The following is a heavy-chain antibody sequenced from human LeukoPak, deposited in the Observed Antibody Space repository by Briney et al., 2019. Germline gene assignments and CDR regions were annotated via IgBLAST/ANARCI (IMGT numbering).Heavy chain of an antibody. CDR1: GYTFADYY. CDR2: INPDNGGT. D-gene: IGHD3-16*01. V-gene: IGHV1-2*02. J-gene: IGHJ3*02. CDR3: ARGGGQGPNDAFDI. Sequence: VASVKVSCKASGYTFADYYMNWVRQAPGQGLEWMGWINPDNGGTNYAQKFQGRVTMTRDTSISTAYMELSRLRSDDTAVYYCARGGGQGPNDAFDIWGQGTMVTVSS.